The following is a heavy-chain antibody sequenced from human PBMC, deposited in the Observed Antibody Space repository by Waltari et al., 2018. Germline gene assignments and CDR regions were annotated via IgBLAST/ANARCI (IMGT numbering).Heavy chain of an antibody. J-gene: IGHJ6*03. D-gene: IGHD3-22*01. CDR3: ARGPLYYDSSGYYRYYYYMDV. Sequence: QVQLVQPGAEVKKPGASVKVSCKASGYTFTSYDINWVRQATGQGLEWMGWMNPNSGNTGYAQKFQGRVTMTRNTSISTAYMDLSSLRSEDTAVYYCARGPLYYDSSGYYRYYYYMDVWGKGTTVTVSS. CDR2: MNPNSGNT. CDR1: GYTFTSYD. V-gene: IGHV1-8*01.